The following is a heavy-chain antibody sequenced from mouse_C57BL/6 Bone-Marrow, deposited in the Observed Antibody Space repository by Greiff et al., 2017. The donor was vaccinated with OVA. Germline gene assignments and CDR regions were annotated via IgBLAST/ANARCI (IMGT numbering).Heavy chain of an antibody. CDR1: GFTFSDYG. Sequence: EVMLVESGGGLVKPGGSLKLSCAASGFTFSDYGMHWVRQAPEKGLEWVAYISSGSSTIYYADTVKGRFTISRDNAKNTLFLQMTSLRSEDTAMYYFARNYYGSSAYYFDYWGQGTTLTVSS. D-gene: IGHD1-1*01. J-gene: IGHJ2*01. CDR2: ISSGSSTI. CDR3: ARNYYGSSAYYFDY. V-gene: IGHV5-17*01.